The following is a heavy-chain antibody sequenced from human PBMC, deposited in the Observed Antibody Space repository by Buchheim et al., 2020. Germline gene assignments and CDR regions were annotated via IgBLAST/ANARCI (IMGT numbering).Heavy chain of an antibody. Sequence: QVQLQESGPGLVKPSGTLSLTCSVSGASISSRNWWTWVRQSPGKGLEWIGEIYQSGTTNYNPSLQSRVTISLDKSKNQFSFKVNSVTAADTAVFYCAKTGAQGYLEYWGQG. CDR3: AKTGAQGYLEY. CDR1: GASISSRNW. J-gene: IGHJ4*02. V-gene: IGHV4-4*02. CDR2: IYQSGTT. D-gene: IGHD6-13*01.